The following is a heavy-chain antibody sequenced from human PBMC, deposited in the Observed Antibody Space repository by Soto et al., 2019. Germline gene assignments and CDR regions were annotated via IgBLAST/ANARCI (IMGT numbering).Heavy chain of an antibody. CDR1: GYTFTNSG. D-gene: IGHD3-22*01. CDR2: ISTDNGNT. V-gene: IGHV1-18*01. CDR3: ARDLSYSSGPLLAY. Sequence: ASVKVSCKASGYTFTNSGISWVRQAPGQGLEWMGWISTDNGNTNYAQHLQGRVSMTTDTSTSTAYMDLRSLRSDDTAVYYCARDLSYSSGPLLAYWGQGTLVTVSS. J-gene: IGHJ4*02.